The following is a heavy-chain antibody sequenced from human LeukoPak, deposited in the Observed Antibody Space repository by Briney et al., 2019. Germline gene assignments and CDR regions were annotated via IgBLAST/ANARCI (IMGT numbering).Heavy chain of an antibody. D-gene: IGHD4-17*01. Sequence: SQTLSLTCTVSGGSISSGGYYWSWIRPHPGKGLEWIGYIYYSGSTYYNPSLKSRVTISVDTSKNQFSLKLSSVTAADTAVYYCARVEGDYGSFYYFDYWGQGTLVTVSS. V-gene: IGHV4-31*03. CDR1: GGSISSGGYY. CDR2: IYYSGST. CDR3: ARVEGDYGSFYYFDY. J-gene: IGHJ4*02.